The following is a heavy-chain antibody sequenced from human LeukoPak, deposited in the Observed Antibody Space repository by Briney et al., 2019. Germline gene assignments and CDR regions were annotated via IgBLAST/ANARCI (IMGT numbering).Heavy chain of an antibody. Sequence: PSETLSLTCTVSGGSISSGDYYWSWIRQSPGKGLEWIGYIYYSGSTNYNPSLKSRVTISVDTSKNQFTLKLSSVTAADTAVYYCARGGSPLTDAFDIWGQGTMVTVSS. CDR1: GGSISSGDYY. D-gene: IGHD1-26*01. CDR2: IYYSGST. J-gene: IGHJ3*02. CDR3: ARGGSPLTDAFDI. V-gene: IGHV4-61*08.